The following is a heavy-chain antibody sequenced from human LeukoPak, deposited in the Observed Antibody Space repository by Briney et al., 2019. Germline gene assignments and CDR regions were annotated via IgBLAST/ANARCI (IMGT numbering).Heavy chain of an antibody. J-gene: IGHJ4*02. D-gene: IGHD2-2*02. CDR3: ARVFRGAIIDY. CDR2: ISSSSSTI. CDR1: GFTFSSYS. Sequence: PGGSLRLSCAASGFTFSSYSMNWVRQAPGKGLEWVSYISSSSSTIYYADSVKGRFTISRDNAKNSLYLQMNSLRAEDTAVYYCARVFRGAIIDYWGQGTLVTVSS. V-gene: IGHV3-48*01.